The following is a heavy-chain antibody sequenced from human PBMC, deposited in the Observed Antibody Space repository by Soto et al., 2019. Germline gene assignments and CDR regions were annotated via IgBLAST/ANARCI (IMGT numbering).Heavy chain of an antibody. CDR3: AREGKMSDYIRYDYYNFYMDV. Sequence: QVQLVESGGGLVQPGGSLRLSCAVSVFTFSDYYMSWIRHAPGKGLEWVSYISSSGNTIYYADSVKGRFTMSRDNAENSLNLQMNSLRAEDTAVYYCAREGKMSDYIRYDYYNFYMDVWGKGTTVTVSS. V-gene: IGHV3-11*01. CDR1: VFTFSDYY. J-gene: IGHJ6*03. CDR2: ISSSGNTI. D-gene: IGHD4-4*01.